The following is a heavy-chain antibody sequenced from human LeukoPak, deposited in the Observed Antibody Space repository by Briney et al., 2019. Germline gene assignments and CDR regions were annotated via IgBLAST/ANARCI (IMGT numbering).Heavy chain of an antibody. V-gene: IGHV3-23*01. Sequence: GGSLRLSCAASGFTFSSYAMSWVRQAPGKGLEWVSAISGSGGSTYYAGSVKGRFTISRDNSKNTLYLQMNSLRAEDTAVYYCAKGPPLEHYYYDSSGYYSWGQGTLVTVSS. CDR3: AKGPPLEHYYYDSSGYYS. D-gene: IGHD3-22*01. CDR2: ISGSGGST. J-gene: IGHJ4*02. CDR1: GFTFSSYA.